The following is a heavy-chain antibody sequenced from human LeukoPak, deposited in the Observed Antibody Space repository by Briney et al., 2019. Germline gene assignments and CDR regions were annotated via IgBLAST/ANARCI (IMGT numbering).Heavy chain of an antibody. CDR2: IYSGGST. D-gene: IGHD3-16*01. J-gene: IGHJ6*02. Sequence: PGGSLRLSCAASGFTFSDYYMSWVRQAPGKGLEWVSVIYSGGSTNYADSVKGRFTISRDNSKNTLYLQMNSLRAEDTAVYYCARYTSSPGEGMDVWGQGTTVTVSS. CDR1: GFTFSDYY. CDR3: ARYTSSPGEGMDV. V-gene: IGHV3-66*01.